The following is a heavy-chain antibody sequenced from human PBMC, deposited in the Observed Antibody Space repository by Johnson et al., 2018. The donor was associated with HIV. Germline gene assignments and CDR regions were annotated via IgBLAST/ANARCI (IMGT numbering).Heavy chain of an antibody. V-gene: IGHV3-30*03. Sequence: QVQLVESGGGFVKPGGSLRVSCAASGFTFSNAWMSWVRQAPGKGLEWVAVISYDGANKYYADSVKGRFTISRDNSKNTLYLQMNSLRAEDTAVYYWALTDYGDYPQRVPDAFDIWGQGTMVTVSS. CDR3: ALTDYGDYPQRVPDAFDI. J-gene: IGHJ3*02. D-gene: IGHD4-17*01. CDR1: GFTFSNAW. CDR2: ISYDGANK.